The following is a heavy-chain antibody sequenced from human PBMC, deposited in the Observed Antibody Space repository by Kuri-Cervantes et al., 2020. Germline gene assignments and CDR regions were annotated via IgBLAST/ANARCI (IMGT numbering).Heavy chain of an antibody. CDR1: GGTFSSYG. D-gene: IGHD3-10*01. CDR3: ARGGPTGSGSYAWA. CDR2: ISAYNGDT. J-gene: IGHJ4*02. V-gene: IGHV1-18*01. Sequence: ASVKVSCKASGGTFSSYGISWVRQAPGQGLEWMGWISAYNGDTNYAQKLQGRVTMTTDTSTSTAYMELRSLRSDDTAVYYCARGGPTGSGSYAWAWGQGTLVTVSS.